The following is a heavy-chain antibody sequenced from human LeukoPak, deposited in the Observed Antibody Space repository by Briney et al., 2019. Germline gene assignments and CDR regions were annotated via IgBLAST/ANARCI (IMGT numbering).Heavy chain of an antibody. V-gene: IGHV1-2*02. J-gene: IGHJ4*02. Sequence: GASVKVSCKASGYTFTGHYIHWVRQAPGQGLEWMGWINPNSGGTTYAEKFQGRVTMTRDTSIRTAYMELSRLRSDDTAVYYCARDPPVDYYSSGYYPPSSGDFWGRGTLVTVSS. CDR1: GYTFTGHY. CDR3: ARDPPVDYYSSGYYPPSSGDF. CDR2: INPNSGGT. D-gene: IGHD3-22*01.